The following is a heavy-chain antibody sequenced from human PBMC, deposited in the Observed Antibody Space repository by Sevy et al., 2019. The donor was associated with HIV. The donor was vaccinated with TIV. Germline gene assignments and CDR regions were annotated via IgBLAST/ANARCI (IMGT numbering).Heavy chain of an antibody. CDR1: GFSFRNYG. Sequence: GGSLRLSCAASGFSFRNYGMHWVRQAPGKGLEWLALISFDGDTKYYGDSVKGRFTISRDNSKNTLYLQMNSLRAEDTAVYYCARDDHWAFDYWGQGALVTVSS. V-gene: IGHV3-30*03. CDR3: ARDDHWAFDY. CDR2: ISFDGDTK. J-gene: IGHJ4*02. D-gene: IGHD7-27*01.